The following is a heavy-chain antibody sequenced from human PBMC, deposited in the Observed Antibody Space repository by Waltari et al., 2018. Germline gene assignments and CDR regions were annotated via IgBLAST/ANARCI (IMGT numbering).Heavy chain of an antibody. V-gene: IGHV4-34*01. CDR2: INHSGST. CDR3: ARILAVAGTKAFDI. D-gene: IGHD6-19*01. J-gene: IGHJ3*02. CDR1: GGSFSGYY. Sequence: QVQLQQWGAGLLKPSETLSLTCAVYGGSFSGYYWSWIRQPPGKGLAWIGEINHSGSTTYNPSLKSRVTISVDTSKNQFSLKLSSVTAAYTAVYYCARILAVAGTKAFDIWGQRTMVTVSS.